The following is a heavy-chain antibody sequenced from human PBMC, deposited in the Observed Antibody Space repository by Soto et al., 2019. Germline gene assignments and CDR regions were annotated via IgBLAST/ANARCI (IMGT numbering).Heavy chain of an antibody. CDR3: AIYCSSTSCYWRPLKYDFWSGYYTYYYYYMDV. Sequence: ASVKVSCKASGYTFTSYYMHWVRQAPGQGLEWMGIINPSGGSTSYAQKFQGRVTITRDTSASTAYMELSSLRSEDTAVYYCAIYCSSTSCYWRPLKYDFWSGYYTYYYYYMDVWGKGTTVTVSS. CDR2: INPSGGST. D-gene: IGHD3-3*01. J-gene: IGHJ6*03. V-gene: IGHV1-46*01. CDR1: GYTFTSYY.